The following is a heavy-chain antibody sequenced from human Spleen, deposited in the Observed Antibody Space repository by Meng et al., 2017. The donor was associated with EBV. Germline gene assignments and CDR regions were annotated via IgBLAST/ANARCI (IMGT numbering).Heavy chain of an antibody. CDR2: ITPDGGRT. V-gene: IGHV3-74*01. D-gene: IGHD6-25*01. Sequence: EVQVLESGGTLVQPGGSLRLSCATSGFSFSAYWMHWVRQVPGKGLQWVSRITPDGGRTDYADSVQGRFTISRDNADNSLYLQMNSLRAEDTAVYFCAKLVAAASTGDYWGQGTLVAVSS. CDR3: AKLVAAASTGDY. J-gene: IGHJ4*02. CDR1: GFSFSAYW.